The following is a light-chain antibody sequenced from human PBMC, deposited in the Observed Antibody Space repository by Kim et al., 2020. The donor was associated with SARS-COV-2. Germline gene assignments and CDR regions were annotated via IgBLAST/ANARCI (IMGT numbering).Light chain of an antibody. J-gene: IGKJ2*01. CDR3: QLLNSYPPP. Sequence: DIQLTQSPSFLSASVGDRVTITCRASQGISSYLAWYQQKPGKAPKLLIYAASTLQSGVPSRFSGSGSGTEFTLTISSLQPEDFATYYCQLLNSYPPPFGQGTKLEI. V-gene: IGKV1-9*01. CDR2: AAS. CDR1: QGISSY.